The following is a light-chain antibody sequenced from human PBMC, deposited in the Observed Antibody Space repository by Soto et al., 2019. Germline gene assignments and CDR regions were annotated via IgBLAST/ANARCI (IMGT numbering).Light chain of an antibody. CDR3: CSYAGSFRVV. J-gene: IGLJ2*01. V-gene: IGLV2-23*01. Sequence: QSVLTQPASVSGSPGQSITISCTGTSSDVGSYNLVSWYQQHPGKAPKLMIYEGSKRPSGVSNRFSGSKSGNTASLTISGLQAEDEADYYCCSYAGSFRVVFGGGTKVTVL. CDR2: EGS. CDR1: SSDVGSYNL.